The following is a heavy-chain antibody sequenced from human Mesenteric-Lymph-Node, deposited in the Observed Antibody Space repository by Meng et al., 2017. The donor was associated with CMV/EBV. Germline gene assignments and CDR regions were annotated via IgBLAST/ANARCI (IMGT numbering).Heavy chain of an antibody. D-gene: IGHD6-13*01. J-gene: IGHJ4*02. V-gene: IGHV3-74*01. CDR2: INGDGSST. Sequence: GGSLRLSCGASGFTFSTFWMHWFRQPPGKGLVWVSRINGDGSSTAYADSVRGRFTISRDNAKNTLYLQMNSLRLEDTALYYCARGPYVSSSNWLNDYWGQGTLVTVSS. CDR3: ARGPYVSSSNWLNDY. CDR1: GFTFSTFW.